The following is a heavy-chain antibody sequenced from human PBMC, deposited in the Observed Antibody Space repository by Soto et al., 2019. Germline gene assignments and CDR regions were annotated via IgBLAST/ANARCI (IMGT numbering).Heavy chain of an antibody. J-gene: IGHJ5*02. D-gene: IGHD3-10*02. CDR3: AKDSKGNYVHYFDP. V-gene: IGHV3-23*01. CDR1: GFTLSSYA. Sequence: EVQLLESGGGLVQPGGSLRLSCEASGFTLSSYAMSWVRQAPGKGLEWVSSISAIGGSTYYADSVKGRFTFSRDNSKNTLYLQMNSLRAEDTAVYYCAKDSKGNYVHYFDPWGQGTLVTVSS. CDR2: ISAIGGST.